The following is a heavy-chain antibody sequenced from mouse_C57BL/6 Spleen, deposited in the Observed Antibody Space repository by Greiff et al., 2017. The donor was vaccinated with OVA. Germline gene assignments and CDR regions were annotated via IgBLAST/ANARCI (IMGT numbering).Heavy chain of an antibody. V-gene: IGHV5-17*01. Sequence: EVMLVESGGGLVKPGGSLKLSCAASGFTFSDYGMHWVRQAPEKGLEWVAYISSGSSTIYYADTVKGRFTISRDNAKNTLILQMTSLRSEDTAMYYCASPYYYGSSYWYFDVWGTGTTVTVSS. CDR1: GFTFSDYG. J-gene: IGHJ1*03. CDR3: ASPYYYGSSYWYFDV. CDR2: ISSGSSTI. D-gene: IGHD1-1*01.